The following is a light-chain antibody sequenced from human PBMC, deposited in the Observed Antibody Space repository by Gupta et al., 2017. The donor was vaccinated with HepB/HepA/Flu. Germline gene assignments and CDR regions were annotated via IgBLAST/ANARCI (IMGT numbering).Light chain of an antibody. J-gene: IGKJ2*02. CDR2: DAS. Sequence: DAQMTQSPSSLSASVGDRVTITCQASEDINEYLNWYQQNPGKAPKLLIYDASKLERGVQSRFGGSGSGTHFTFTISSLQPEDFAIYYCQQYNSLPCTFGQGTQLDNK. V-gene: IGKV1-33*01. CDR1: EDINEY. CDR3: QQYNSLPCT.